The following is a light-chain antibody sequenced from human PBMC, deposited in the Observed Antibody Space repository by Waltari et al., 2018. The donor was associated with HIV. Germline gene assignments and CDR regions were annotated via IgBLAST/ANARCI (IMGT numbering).Light chain of an antibody. CDR2: RNN. Sequence: QSVLTQPPSASGTPGQRVTISCSGSSSNIGSNTVNWYQQLPGTAPKLLMYRNNQRPSGVPDRYSGSKSGTSASLASSGLQSEDEADYYCAAWDDSLNGVVFGGGTKLTVL. CDR3: AAWDDSLNGVV. J-gene: IGLJ2*01. CDR1: SSNIGSNT. V-gene: IGLV1-44*01.